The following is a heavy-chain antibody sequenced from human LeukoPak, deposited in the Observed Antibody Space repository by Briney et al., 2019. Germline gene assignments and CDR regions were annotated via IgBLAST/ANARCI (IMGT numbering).Heavy chain of an antibody. CDR3: ASEAAADPYYFDY. V-gene: IGHV1-46*01. CDR2: IYPSGGST. Sequence: ASVKVSCKASGYTFTSYYMHWVRQAPGQGLEWMGIIYPSGGSTSYAQKFQGRVTMTRDTSTSTVYMELSSLRSEDTAVYYCASEAAADPYYFDYWGQGTLVTVSS. D-gene: IGHD6-13*01. J-gene: IGHJ4*02. CDR1: GYTFTSYY.